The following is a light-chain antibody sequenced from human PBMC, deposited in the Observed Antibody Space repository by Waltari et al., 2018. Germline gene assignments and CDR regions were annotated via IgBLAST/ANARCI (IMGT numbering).Light chain of an antibody. CDR1: QSVSRY. CDR2: GAS. V-gene: IGKV3-20*01. CDR3: QHHVRLPAT. J-gene: IGKJ1*01. Sequence: EIVLTQSPGTLSLSPGERATLSCRASQSVSRYLAWYQQKPGQAPRLLIYGASTRAAGIPDRFSGSGSGTDFSLTNSRLEAEDFAVYYCQHHVRLPATFGQGTKVEIK.